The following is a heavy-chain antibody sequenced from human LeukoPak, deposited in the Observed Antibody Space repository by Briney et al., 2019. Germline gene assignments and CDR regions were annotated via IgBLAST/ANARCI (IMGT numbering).Heavy chain of an antibody. CDR3: ARGYYDSSYYYYYGMDV. Sequence: PGGSLRLSCAASGITFSSYGMHWVRQAPGKGLEGVAVIWYDGSNKYYADSVKGRFTISRDNSKNTLYLQMNSLRAEDTAVYYCARGYYDSSYYYYYGMDVWGQGTTVTVSS. CDR2: IWYDGSNK. D-gene: IGHD3-22*01. V-gene: IGHV3-33*01. CDR1: GITFSSYG. J-gene: IGHJ6*02.